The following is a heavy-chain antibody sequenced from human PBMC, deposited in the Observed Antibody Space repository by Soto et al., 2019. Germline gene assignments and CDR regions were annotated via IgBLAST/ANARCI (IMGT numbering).Heavy chain of an antibody. V-gene: IGHV4-34*01. CDR1: GWSFSGYY. CDR3: ARASPSYYYGSGRLGYYYGMDV. D-gene: IGHD3-10*01. J-gene: IGHJ6*02. CDR2: INHSGST. Sequence: SETLSLTCAVYGWSFSGYYLSWIRQPPGKGLEWIGEINHSGSTNYNPSLKSRVTISVDTSKNQFSLKLSSVTAADTAVYYCARASPSYYYGSGRLGYYYGMDVWGQGTTVTVSS.